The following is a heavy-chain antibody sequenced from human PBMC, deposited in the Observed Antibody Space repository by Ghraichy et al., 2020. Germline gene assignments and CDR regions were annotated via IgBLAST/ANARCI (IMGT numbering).Heavy chain of an antibody. CDR2: ISHDGSNK. V-gene: IGHV3-30-3*01. CDR1: GFTFSTYS. D-gene: IGHD6-13*01. Sequence: GSLRLSCAASGFTFSTYSMHWVRQAPGKGLEWVAVISHDGSNKYYADSVKGRFTISRDNSKNTLYLQINSLRAEDTAVYYCARDIKSSYWSYYYYAMDVWGQGTTATVSS. CDR3: ARDIKSSYWSYYYYAMDV. J-gene: IGHJ6*02.